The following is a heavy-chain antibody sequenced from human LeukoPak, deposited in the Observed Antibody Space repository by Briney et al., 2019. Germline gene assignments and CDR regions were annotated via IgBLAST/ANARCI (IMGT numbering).Heavy chain of an antibody. CDR2: IYYRGGT. CDR1: GGSISSGGYC. J-gene: IGHJ4*02. Sequence: KPSETLSLTCTVSGGSISSGGYCWSWIRQHPGKGLEWIGYIYYRGGTYHNPSLQSRVTISVDTSKNQFSLKLSSVSAADTAVYYCARGVNWSRHFDYWGQGTLVTVSS. V-gene: IGHV4-31*03. CDR3: ARGVNWSRHFDY. D-gene: IGHD1-1*01.